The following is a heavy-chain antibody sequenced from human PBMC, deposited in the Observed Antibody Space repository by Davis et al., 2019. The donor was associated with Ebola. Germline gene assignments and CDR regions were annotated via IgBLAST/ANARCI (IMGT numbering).Heavy chain of an antibody. CDR2: ISAYNGNT. CDR1: GYTFTSYG. Sequence: ASVKVSCKASGYTFTSYGISWVRQAPGQGLEWMGWISAYNGNTNYAQKLQGRVTMTTDTSTSTAYMELRSLRSEDTAVYYCATVPQVDYDSSDQGYFQHWGQGTLVTVSS. CDR3: ATVPQVDYDSSDQGYFQH. V-gene: IGHV1-18*01. J-gene: IGHJ1*01. D-gene: IGHD3-22*01.